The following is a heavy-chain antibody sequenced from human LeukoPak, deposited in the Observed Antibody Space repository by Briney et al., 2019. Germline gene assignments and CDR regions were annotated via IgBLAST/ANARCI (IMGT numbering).Heavy chain of an antibody. CDR3: ARYMGGSWWAFDI. CDR2: ISGSGGNT. Sequence: PGGSLRLSCAASRFTFSSYAMSWVRQAPGKGLEWVSGISGSGGNTYYADSVKGRFTISRDNSKNTLYLQMNSLRAEDTAVYYCARYMGGSWWAFDIWGQGTMVTVSS. D-gene: IGHD6-13*01. CDR1: RFTFSSYA. J-gene: IGHJ3*02. V-gene: IGHV3-23*01.